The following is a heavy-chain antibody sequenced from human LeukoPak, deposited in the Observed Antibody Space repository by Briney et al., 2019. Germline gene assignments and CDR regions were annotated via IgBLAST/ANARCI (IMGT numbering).Heavy chain of an antibody. J-gene: IGHJ4*02. CDR3: AKGTPGYFDY. Sequence: GGSLRLSCAASGFTFSTFAMSWVRQAPGKGLEWVSTIRGSGDSTYYADSVKGRFTISRDNSKNTLYLQMNSLRAEDTAVYYCAKGTPGYFDYWGQGTLVTVSS. CDR1: GFTFSTFA. V-gene: IGHV3-23*01. D-gene: IGHD3-10*01. CDR2: IRGSGDST.